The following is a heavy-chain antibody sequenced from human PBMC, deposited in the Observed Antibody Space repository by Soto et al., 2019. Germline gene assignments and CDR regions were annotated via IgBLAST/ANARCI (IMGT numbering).Heavy chain of an antibody. CDR1: GGTFSSYA. V-gene: IGHV1-69*13. D-gene: IGHD2-2*01. J-gene: IGHJ4*02. CDR2: IIPIFGTA. Sequence: GASVKVSCKASGGTFSSYAISWVRQAPGQGLEWMGGIIPIFGTANYAQKFQGRVTITADESTSTAYMELSSLRSEDTAVYYCARERYCSSTSCPYYFDYWGQGTLVTVSS. CDR3: ARERYCSSTSCPYYFDY.